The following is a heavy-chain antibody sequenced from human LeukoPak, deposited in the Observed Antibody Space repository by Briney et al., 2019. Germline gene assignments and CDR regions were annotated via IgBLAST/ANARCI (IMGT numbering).Heavy chain of an antibody. CDR3: ARDFAWGSGGAPIDDNWLDP. CDR1: GYTFTSYG. D-gene: IGHD7-27*01. CDR2: ISSGGNT. J-gene: IGHJ5*02. Sequence: ASVKVSCKASGYTFTSYGISWVRQAPGQRLEWMGWISSGGNTNYAPKFQDRATMTTDTSTSTAYMELRSLRFDDTAVYYCARDFAWGSGGAPIDDNWLDPWGQGTLVTVSS. V-gene: IGHV1-18*01.